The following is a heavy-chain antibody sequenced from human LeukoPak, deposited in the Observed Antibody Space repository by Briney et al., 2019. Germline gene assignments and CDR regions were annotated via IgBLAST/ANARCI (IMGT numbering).Heavy chain of an antibody. CDR1: GYTFTVYY. D-gene: IGHD7-27*01. CDR3: ARDGNWGSLRGAFDI. V-gene: IGHV1-2*02. CDR2: INPNSGGS. Sequence: GASVTVSCTASGYTFTVYYLHWVRQAPGQGLEWMGWINPNSGGSNYAQKFQGRVTMTRDTSISTAYMELSRLRSDDTAVYYCARDGNWGSLRGAFDIWGQGTIVTVSS. J-gene: IGHJ3*02.